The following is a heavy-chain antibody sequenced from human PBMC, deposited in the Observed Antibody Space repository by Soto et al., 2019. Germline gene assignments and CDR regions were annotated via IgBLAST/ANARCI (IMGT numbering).Heavy chain of an antibody. Sequence: GGSLRLSCAASGFTFSNAWMSWVRQAPGKGLEWVGRIKSKTDGGTTDYAAPVKGRFTISRDDSKNTLYLQMNSLKTEDTAVYYCTTNIAAYSSGWYQFDYWGQGTLVTVSS. J-gene: IGHJ4*02. V-gene: IGHV3-15*01. CDR3: TTNIAAYSSGWYQFDY. CDR2: IKSKTDGGTT. D-gene: IGHD6-19*01. CDR1: GFTFSNAW.